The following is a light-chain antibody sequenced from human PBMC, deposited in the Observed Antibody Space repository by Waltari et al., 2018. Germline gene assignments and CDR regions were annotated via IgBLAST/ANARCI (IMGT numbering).Light chain of an antibody. Sequence: EIVLTQSPATLSLSPGETATLSCRPSQSFSTYLAWYQQRPGQPPRLLIYDILKRAAGIPAKFRCSGSGTDFTLTISSLEPEDFAIYYCPQRSNWPGTFGQGTKVEIK. V-gene: IGKV3-11*01. CDR2: DIL. CDR1: QSFSTY. J-gene: IGKJ1*01. CDR3: PQRSNWPGT.